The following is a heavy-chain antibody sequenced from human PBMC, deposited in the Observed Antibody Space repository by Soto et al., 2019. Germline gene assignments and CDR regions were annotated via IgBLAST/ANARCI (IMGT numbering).Heavy chain of an antibody. CDR2: INHSGST. D-gene: IGHD6-19*01. CDR1: GGSFSGYY. V-gene: IGHV4-34*01. Sequence: SETLSLTCAVYGGSFSGYYWSWIRQPPGKGLEWIGEINHSGSTNYNPSLKCRVTISVDTSKNQFSLKLISVTAADTALFYCARGRAVAGRIRYFDYWGQGTLVTVSS. CDR3: ARGRAVAGRIRYFDY. J-gene: IGHJ4*02.